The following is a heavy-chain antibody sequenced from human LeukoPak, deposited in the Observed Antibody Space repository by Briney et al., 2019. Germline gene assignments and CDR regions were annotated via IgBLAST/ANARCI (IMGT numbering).Heavy chain of an antibody. Sequence: SETLSLTCTVSGGIIRDSGYSWGWIRQPPGKGLEWIGTVFYSGSTYYNSSLQSRVTISVDTSKNQFSLRLSSVTAADTAIYYCARLSDDYGDYEGHYWGQGTLVTVSP. J-gene: IGHJ4*02. CDR3: ARLSDDYGDYEGHY. V-gene: IGHV4-39*01. CDR1: GGIIRDSGYS. CDR2: VFYSGST. D-gene: IGHD4-17*01.